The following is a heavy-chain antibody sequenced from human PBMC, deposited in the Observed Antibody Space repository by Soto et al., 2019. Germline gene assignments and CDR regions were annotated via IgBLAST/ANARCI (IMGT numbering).Heavy chain of an antibody. Sequence: ASVKVSCKASGYTFTGYYMHWVRQAPGQGLEWMGWINPNSGGTNYAQKFQGRVTMTRDTSISTAYMELSRLRSDDTAVYYCARDRRYCSNTSCYHNWFDPWGQGTLVTVSS. CDR3: ARDRRYCSNTSCYHNWFDP. J-gene: IGHJ5*02. D-gene: IGHD2-2*01. V-gene: IGHV1-2*02. CDR2: INPNSGGT. CDR1: GYTFTGYY.